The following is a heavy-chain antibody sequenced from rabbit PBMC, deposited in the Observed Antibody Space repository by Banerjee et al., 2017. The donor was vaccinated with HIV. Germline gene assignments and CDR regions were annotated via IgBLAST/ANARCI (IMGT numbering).Heavy chain of an antibody. Sequence: QEQLEESGGDLVKPEGSLTLTCTASGFSFSSSYYMCWVRQAPGKGLEWIACIYNGDGSTYYASWVNGRFTISQTSSTTVTLQMTSLTVADTATYFCARTRNGDYGNFNLRGPGTLVTVS. D-gene: IGHD2-1*01. CDR1: GFSFSSSYY. V-gene: IGHV1S45*01. J-gene: IGHJ4*01. CDR3: ARTRNGDYGNFNL. CDR2: IYNGDGST.